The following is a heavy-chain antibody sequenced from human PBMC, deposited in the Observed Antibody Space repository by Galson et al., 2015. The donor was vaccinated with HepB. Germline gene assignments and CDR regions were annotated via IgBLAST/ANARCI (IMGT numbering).Heavy chain of an antibody. J-gene: IGHJ5*02. CDR2: ISAYNGNT. D-gene: IGHD1-26*01. Sequence: SVKVSCKAPGYTFTSYAISWVRQAPGQGLEWLGWISAYNGNTDYAQKFQGRVTMTTDTSTSTAYMEVRSLRSDDTAVYYCARVGKRGIGKVGTTGMLFDPWDQGTLVTVSS. V-gene: IGHV1-18*01. CDR1: GYTFTSYA. CDR3: ARVGKRGIGKVGTTGMLFDP.